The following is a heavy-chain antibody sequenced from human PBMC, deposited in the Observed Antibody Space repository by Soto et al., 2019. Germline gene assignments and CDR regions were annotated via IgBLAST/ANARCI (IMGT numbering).Heavy chain of an antibody. Sequence: QVQLVQSGAEVKKPGSSVKVSCKASGGTFSSYTISWVRQAPGQGLEWMGRIIPILGIANYAQKFQGRVTITADKSTSTAYMELSSLRSEDTAVYYCARDLTHFGELSEWFDPWGQGTLVTVSS. CDR1: GGTFSSYT. D-gene: IGHD3-10*01. V-gene: IGHV1-69*08. CDR2: IIPILGIA. CDR3: ARDLTHFGELSEWFDP. J-gene: IGHJ5*02.